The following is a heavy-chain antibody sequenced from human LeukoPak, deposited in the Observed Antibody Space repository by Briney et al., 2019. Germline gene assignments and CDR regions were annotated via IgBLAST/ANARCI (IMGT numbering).Heavy chain of an antibody. CDR3: AREGYCSGGSCPNWFDP. J-gene: IGHJ5*02. D-gene: IGHD2-15*01. CDR2: IVVGSGNA. V-gene: IGHV1-58*02. CDR1: GFTFTSSA. Sequence: SVKVSCKASGFTFTSSAMQWVRQARGQRLEWIGWIVVGSGNANYAQKFQERVTITRDMSTSTAYMELSSLRSEDTAVYYCAREGYCSGGSCPNWFDPWGQGTLVTVSS.